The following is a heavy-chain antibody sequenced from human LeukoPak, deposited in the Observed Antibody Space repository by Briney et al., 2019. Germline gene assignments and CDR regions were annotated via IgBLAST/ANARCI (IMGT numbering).Heavy chain of an antibody. D-gene: IGHD5-18*01. V-gene: IGHV3-43*02. CDR3: AKAGYSYGYGY. CDR1: GFTFSRYW. J-gene: IGHJ4*02. Sequence: PGGSLRLSCAVSGFTFSRYWMSWVRQAPGKGLEWVSLISGDGGSTYYADSVKGRFTISRDNSKNSLYLQMNSLRTEDTALYYCAKAGYSYGYGYWGQGTLVTVSS. CDR2: ISGDGGST.